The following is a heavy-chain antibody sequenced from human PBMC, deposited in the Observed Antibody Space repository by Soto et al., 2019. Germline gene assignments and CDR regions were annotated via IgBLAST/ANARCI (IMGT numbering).Heavy chain of an antibody. D-gene: IGHD3-10*01. J-gene: IGHJ6*02. Sequence: PSETLSLTYTVSGGSISSYYWSWIRQPPGKGLEWIGYIYYSGSTNYNPSLKSRVTISVDTSKNQFSLKLSSVTAADTAVYYCARDRGRRPRRGNYYGMDVWGQGTTVTVSS. CDR1: GGSISSYY. CDR2: IYYSGST. V-gene: IGHV4-59*01. CDR3: ARDRGRRPRRGNYYGMDV.